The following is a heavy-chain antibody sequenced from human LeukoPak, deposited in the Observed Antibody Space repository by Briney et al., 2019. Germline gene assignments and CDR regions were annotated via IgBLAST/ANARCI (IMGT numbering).Heavy chain of an antibody. CDR1: GGSISSYY. V-gene: IGHV4-59*01. CDR2: IYYSGST. Sequence: SETLSLTCTVSGGSISSYYWTWIRRPPGKGLEWIGYIYYSGSTNYNPSLKSRVTISVDTSKSQFSLNMTSVTAADTAVYYCAAAPYYYYGMDIWGQGTTVTVSS. J-gene: IGHJ6*02. CDR3: AAAPYYYYGMDI. D-gene: IGHD6-6*01.